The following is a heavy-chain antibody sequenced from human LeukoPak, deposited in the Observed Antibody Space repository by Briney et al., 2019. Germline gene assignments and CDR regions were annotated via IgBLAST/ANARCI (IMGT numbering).Heavy chain of an antibody. Sequence: ASVTVSCKASGYTFTVFYMHWVRQAPGQGLEWMGWINPNSGGTNYAQKFQGRVTMTRDTSINTAYMELSSLRSDDTAVFYCARAHLIAAPGYNWFDPWGQGTLVTVSS. CDR3: ARAHLIAAPGYNWFDP. V-gene: IGHV1-2*02. J-gene: IGHJ5*02. D-gene: IGHD6-13*01. CDR1: GYTFTVFY. CDR2: INPNSGGT.